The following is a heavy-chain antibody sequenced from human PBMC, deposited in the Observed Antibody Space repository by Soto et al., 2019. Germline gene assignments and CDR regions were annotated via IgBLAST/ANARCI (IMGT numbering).Heavy chain of an antibody. CDR3: ARSITIVGGRDHYYYYGMDV. V-gene: IGHV1-18*04. Sequence: QVQLVQSGAEVKKPGASVKVSCKASGYTFTSYGISWVRQAPGQGLEWMGWISAYNGNTNYAQKLHGRVTMTTDTSTSTTYKELRCLKADDTAVYYCARSITIVGGRDHYYYYGMDVWGQGTTVTVSS. D-gene: IGHD3-3*01. J-gene: IGHJ6*02. CDR2: ISAYNGNT. CDR1: GYTFTSYG.